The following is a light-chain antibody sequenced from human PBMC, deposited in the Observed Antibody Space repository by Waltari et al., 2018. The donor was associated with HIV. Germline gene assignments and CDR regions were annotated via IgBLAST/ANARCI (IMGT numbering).Light chain of an antibody. CDR3: QSYDSSLSGWV. J-gene: IGLJ3*02. V-gene: IGLV1-40*01. CDR1: SPNIGASSH. Sequence: QSVLTQPPSVSRAPGQRVPTSCTRISPNIGASSHVHRYQQLPGTAPTLLIYGNNNRPSGVPDRFSGSKSATSASLAITGLQAEDEADYYCQSYDSSLSGWVFGGGTKLTVL. CDR2: GNN.